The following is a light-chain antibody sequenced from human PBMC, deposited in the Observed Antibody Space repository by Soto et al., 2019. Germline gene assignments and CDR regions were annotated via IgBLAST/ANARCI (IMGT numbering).Light chain of an antibody. J-gene: IGLJ1*01. V-gene: IGLV2-14*01. CDR3: SSYTSISTYV. CDR1: SSDIGGYSY. CDR2: EVD. Sequence: QSALTQPASVSGSPGQSITISCTGTSSDIGGYSYVSWYQQHPGKAPKLIIYEVDNRPSGVSNRFLGSKSGNTASLTISGLQAEDEADYYCSSYTSISTYVFGTGTKVTVL.